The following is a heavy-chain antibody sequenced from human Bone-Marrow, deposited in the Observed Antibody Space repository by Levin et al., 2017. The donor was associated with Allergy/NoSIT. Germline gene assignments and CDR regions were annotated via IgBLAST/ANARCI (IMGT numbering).Heavy chain of an antibody. CDR3: VGYSNAWTSEY. V-gene: IGHV3-7*01. Sequence: SCAASGFTFSIYWMGWVRQASGKGLEWVANIKQDGTEKNYVDSVKGRFTISRDNAKNSLYLQMNSLRAEDTAIYYCVGYSNAWTSEYWGQGTLVPVSS. D-gene: IGHD6-19*01. CDR2: IKQDGTEK. J-gene: IGHJ4*02. CDR1: GFTFSIYW.